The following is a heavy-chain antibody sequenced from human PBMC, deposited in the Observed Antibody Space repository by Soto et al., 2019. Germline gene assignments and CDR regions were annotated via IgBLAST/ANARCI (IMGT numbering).Heavy chain of an antibody. D-gene: IGHD3-3*01. Sequence: SETLSLTCTVSGGSISSGGYYWSWIRQHPGKGLEWIGYIYYSGSTYYNPSLKSRVTISVDTSKNQFSLKLSSVTAADTAVYYCARGRVALWFDPWGQGTLVTVSS. V-gene: IGHV4-31*03. CDR2: IYYSGST. CDR1: GGSISSGGYY. CDR3: ARGRVALWFDP. J-gene: IGHJ5*02.